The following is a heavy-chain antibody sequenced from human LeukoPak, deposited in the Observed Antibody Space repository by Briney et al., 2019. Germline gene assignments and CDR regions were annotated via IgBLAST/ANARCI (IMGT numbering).Heavy chain of an antibody. V-gene: IGHV4-61*02. J-gene: IGHJ4*02. D-gene: IGHD3-9*01. CDR2: IYTSGST. CDR1: GGSISSGSYY. CDR3: ARASADILTGVYEDY. Sequence: SETLSLTCTVSGGSISSGSYYWSWIRQPAGKGLEWIGRIYTSGSTNYNPSLKSRVTMSVDTSKNQFSLKLSSVTAADTAVYYCARASADILTGVYEDYWGQGTLVTVSS.